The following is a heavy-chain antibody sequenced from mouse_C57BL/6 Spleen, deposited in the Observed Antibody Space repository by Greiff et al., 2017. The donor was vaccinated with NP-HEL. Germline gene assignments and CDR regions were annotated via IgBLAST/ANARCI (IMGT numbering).Heavy chain of an antibody. CDR1: GFTFSSYA. CDR2: ISSGGDYI. V-gene: IGHV5-9-1*02. CDR3: TREGVYYGSSYGAMDY. J-gene: IGHJ4*01. Sequence: EVQGVESGEGLVKPGGSLKLSCAASGFTFSSYAMSWVRQTPEKRLEWVAYISSGGDYIYYADTVKGRFTISRDNARNTLYLQMSSLKSEDTAMYYCTREGVYYGSSYGAMDYWGQGTSVTVSS. D-gene: IGHD1-1*01.